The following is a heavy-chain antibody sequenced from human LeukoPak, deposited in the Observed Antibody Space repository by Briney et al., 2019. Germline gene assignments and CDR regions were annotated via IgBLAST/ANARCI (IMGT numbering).Heavy chain of an antibody. D-gene: IGHD1-14*01. CDR2: INHSGST. CDR1: GGYFSGYY. CDR3: ARGRAGRKTWFDP. J-gene: IGHJ5*02. Sequence: SGPGLVKPSETLSLTCAVYGGYFSGYYWSWIRQPPGKGLEWIGEINHSGSTNYNPSLKSRVTISVDTSKNQFSLKLSSVTAADTAVYYCARGRAGRKTWFDPWGQGTLVTVSS. V-gene: IGHV4-34*01.